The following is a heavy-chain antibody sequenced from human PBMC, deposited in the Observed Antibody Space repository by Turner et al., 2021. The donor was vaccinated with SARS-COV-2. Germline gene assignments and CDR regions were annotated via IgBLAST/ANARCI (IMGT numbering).Heavy chain of an antibody. CDR3: ARGDDPRKSGVV. Sequence: QVQLQQWGAGPLKPSETLSLICAVNGGSLSGYYWTWIRQPPGKGLEWIGEVHPDGTTYYNPSLKSRVSMSVDTSKNQFSLKLNSVTASDTAVYYYARGDDPRKSGVVWGQGTLVTVSS. D-gene: IGHD3-3*01. V-gene: IGHV4-34*01. CDR2: VHPDGTT. CDR1: GGSLSGYY. J-gene: IGHJ4*02.